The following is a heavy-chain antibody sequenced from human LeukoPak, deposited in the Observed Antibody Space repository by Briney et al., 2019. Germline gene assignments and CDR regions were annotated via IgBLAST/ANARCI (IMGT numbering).Heavy chain of an antibody. CDR2: INIDGTNT. CDR1: GFTFSSYW. Sequence: PGGSLRLSCAASGFTFSSYWMHWVRQAPGKGLVWVSRINIDGTNTRYADSVKGRFTISRDNTKNTLYLQMSSLRADDTAVYYCARDQAQWELPPPDYWGQGTLVTVPS. D-gene: IGHD1-26*01. V-gene: IGHV3-74*01. CDR3: ARDQAQWELPPPDY. J-gene: IGHJ4*02.